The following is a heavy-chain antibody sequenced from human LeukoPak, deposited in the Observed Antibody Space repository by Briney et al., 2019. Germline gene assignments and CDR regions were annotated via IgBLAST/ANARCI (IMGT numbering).Heavy chain of an antibody. Sequence: ASVKVSCKVSGYTFTGYYMHWVRQAPGQGLEWMGWINPNSGGTNYAQKFQGWVTMTRDTSISTAYMELSRLRSDDTAVYYCARANRRGYSYGYYVYWGQGTLVTVSS. D-gene: IGHD5-18*01. CDR1: GYTFTGYY. V-gene: IGHV1-2*04. J-gene: IGHJ4*02. CDR2: INPNSGGT. CDR3: ARANRRGYSYGYYVY.